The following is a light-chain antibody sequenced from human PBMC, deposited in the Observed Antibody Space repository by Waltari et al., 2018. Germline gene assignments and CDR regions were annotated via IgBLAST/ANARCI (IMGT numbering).Light chain of an antibody. CDR2: ASS. J-gene: IGKJ1*01. CDR3: QQYYSYPVT. Sequence: AIRLTQSPSSIAASTGDRVTITCRASQGVGSYLAWYKQKSGRAPKLLLYASSSLEAEVPSRFGGSGSGTDFTLTISCLQSEDFASYFCQQYYSYPVTFGQGTRV. V-gene: IGKV1-8*01. CDR1: QGVGSY.